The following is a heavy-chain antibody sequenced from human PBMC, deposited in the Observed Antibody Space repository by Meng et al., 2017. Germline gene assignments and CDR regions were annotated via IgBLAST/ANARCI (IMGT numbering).Heavy chain of an antibody. D-gene: IGHD3-22*01. CDR1: GGTFSSYA. V-gene: IGHV1-69*06. J-gene: IGHJ1*01. Sequence: SVKVSCKASGGTFSSYAISWVRQAPGQGLEWMGGIIPIFGTANYAQKFQGRVTITADKSTSTAYMELSSLRSEDTAEYYCARAVYYYDTSGYYGSFAEYLQDWGQGTLVTVSS. CDR3: ARAVYYYDTSGYYGSFAEYLQD. CDR2: IIPIFGTA.